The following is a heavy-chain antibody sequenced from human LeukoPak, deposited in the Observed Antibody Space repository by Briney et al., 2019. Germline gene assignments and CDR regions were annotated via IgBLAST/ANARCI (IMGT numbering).Heavy chain of an antibody. Sequence: GGSLRLSCAASGFTFSSYWMHWVRQAPGKGLVWVSRINSDGSTSYAESVKGRFTISRDNSKNTLYLQMNSLRTEDTAVYYCARDLYDYGSYWGQGTLVTVSS. CDR1: GFTFSSYW. J-gene: IGHJ4*02. CDR3: ARDLYDYGSY. CDR2: INSDGST. V-gene: IGHV3-74*01. D-gene: IGHD4/OR15-4a*01.